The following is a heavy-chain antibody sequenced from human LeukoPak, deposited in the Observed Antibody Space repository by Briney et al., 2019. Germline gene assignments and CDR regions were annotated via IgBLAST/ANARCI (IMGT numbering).Heavy chain of an antibody. V-gene: IGHV3-23*01. CDR2: LRGGGGVT. CDR1: GFTFSNYA. D-gene: IGHD1-26*01. CDR3: AKVVDI. Sequence: GGSLRLSCAASGFTFSNYAMTWLRQAPGKGLEWISTLRGGGGVTYYADSVKGRFTISRDNSKNTLYLQVNSLRAEDTAVYYCAKVVDIWGQGTMVTVSS. J-gene: IGHJ3*02.